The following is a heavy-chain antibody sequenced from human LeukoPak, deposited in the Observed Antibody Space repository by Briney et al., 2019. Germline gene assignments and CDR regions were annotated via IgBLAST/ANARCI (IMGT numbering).Heavy chain of an antibody. J-gene: IGHJ6*03. D-gene: IGHD5-18*01. CDR2: INPNSGGT. CDR1: GYSFTDKY. V-gene: IGHV1-2*02. Sequence: GASVKVSCKTSGYSFTDKYMHWVRQAPGQGLEWMGWINPNSGGTNYAQKFQGRVTMTRDTSISTAYMELSRLRSDDTAVYYCARCPGGYSYGYYYYYMDVWGKGTTVTVSS. CDR3: ARCPGGYSYGYYYYYMDV.